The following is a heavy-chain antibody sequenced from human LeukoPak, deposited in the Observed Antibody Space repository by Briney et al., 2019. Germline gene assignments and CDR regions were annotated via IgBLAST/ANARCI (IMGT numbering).Heavy chain of an antibody. J-gene: IGHJ4*02. CDR3: ASVRD. CDR2: INHSGST. Sequence: PGGSLRLSCAASGFIFSSYEMKWIRQPPGKGLEWIGEINHSGSTNYNPSLKSRVTISVDTSKNQFSLKLSSVTAAGTAVYYCASVRDWGQGTLVTVSS. V-gene: IGHV4-34*01. CDR1: GFIFSSYE.